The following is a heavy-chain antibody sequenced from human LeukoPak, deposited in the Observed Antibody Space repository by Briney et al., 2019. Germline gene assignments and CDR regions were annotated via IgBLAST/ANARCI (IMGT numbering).Heavy chain of an antibody. CDR1: GFTFSDYY. CDR3: ARGRYTNIY. J-gene: IGHJ4*02. V-gene: IGHV3-11*05. CDR2: ISSSNSYT. Sequence: GGSLRLSCAASGFTFSDYYMSWSRQAPGKGLEWVSYISSSNSYTNYADSVKGRFTISRDNAKNSLYLQMNSLRAEDTAVYYCARGRYTNIYWGQGTLVTVSS. D-gene: IGHD2-2*02.